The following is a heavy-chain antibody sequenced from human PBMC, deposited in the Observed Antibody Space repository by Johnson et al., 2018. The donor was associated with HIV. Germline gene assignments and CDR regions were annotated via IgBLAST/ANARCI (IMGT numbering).Heavy chain of an antibody. CDR2: ISYDGSNK. D-gene: IGHD1-1*01. CDR1: GFTFSNYG. J-gene: IGHJ3*02. Sequence: QVQLVESGGGVVQPGRSLRLSCVASGFTFSNYGMHWVRQARGKGLEWVAVISYDGSNKYYADSVKGRFTISRDNSKNTLYLQMNSLKTEDTAVYYCTTDPWWNGYHAFDIGGQGTMVTVSS. V-gene: IGHV3-30*03. CDR3: TTDPWWNGYHAFDI.